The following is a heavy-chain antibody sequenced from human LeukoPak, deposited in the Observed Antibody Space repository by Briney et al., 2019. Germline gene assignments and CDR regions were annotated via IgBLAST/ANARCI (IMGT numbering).Heavy chain of an antibody. Sequence: GESLKISCKGSGYSFTSYWIGWVRQMPGKGLEWMGIIYPGDSDTRYSPSFQGQVTISADKSISTAYLQWSSLKASDTAMYYCARLDIVVVPAAMDPDYWGQGTLVTVSS. V-gene: IGHV5-51*01. CDR3: ARLDIVVVPAAMDPDY. CDR2: IYPGDSDT. J-gene: IGHJ4*02. D-gene: IGHD2-2*03. CDR1: GYSFTSYW.